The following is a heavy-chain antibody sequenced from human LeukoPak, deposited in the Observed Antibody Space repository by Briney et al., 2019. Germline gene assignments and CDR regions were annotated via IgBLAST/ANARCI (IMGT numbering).Heavy chain of an antibody. CDR3: ARSARRYYYYYGMDV. V-gene: IGHV5-51*01. CDR2: IYPGDSDT. CDR1: GYSFTSYW. Sequence: KVGESLKISCKGSGYSFTSYWIGWVRQMPGKGLEWMGIIYPGDSDTRYSPSFQGQVTISADKSISTAYLQWSSLKASGTAMYYCARSARRYYYYYGMDVWGQGTTVTVSS. J-gene: IGHJ6*02.